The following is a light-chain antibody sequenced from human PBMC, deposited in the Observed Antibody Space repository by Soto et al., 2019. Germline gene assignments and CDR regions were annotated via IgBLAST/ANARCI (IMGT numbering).Light chain of an antibody. V-gene: IGKV1-5*03. J-gene: IGKJ1*01. CDR2: KAS. CDR1: QSISSW. Sequence: DIQMTQSPSTLSASVGDRVTITCRASQSISSWLAWYQQKPGKVPKVLIYKASSLESGVPSRFSGSGSGTEFPLTISSLQADDSAAYCCQDYNGYPRTFGQGTKVEVK. CDR3: QDYNGYPRT.